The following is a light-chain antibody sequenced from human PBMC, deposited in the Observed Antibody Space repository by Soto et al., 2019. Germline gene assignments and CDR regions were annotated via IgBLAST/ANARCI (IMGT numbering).Light chain of an antibody. CDR2: EVN. CDR1: SSDVGTYNY. Sequence: QSVLTQAASVSGSPGQSITISCTGTSSDVGTYNYVSWYQQHPDKAPKLIIYEVNNRPSGVSNRFSGSKSGNTASLTISGLXAEDEADYYCTSYTGSSTPYVFGTGTKVTVL. CDR3: TSYTGSSTPYV. J-gene: IGLJ1*01. V-gene: IGLV2-14*01.